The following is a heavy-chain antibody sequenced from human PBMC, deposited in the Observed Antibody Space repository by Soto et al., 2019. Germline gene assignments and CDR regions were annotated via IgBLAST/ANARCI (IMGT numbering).Heavy chain of an antibody. CDR3: ARVVIAAAGWWFDP. D-gene: IGHD6-13*01. V-gene: IGHV6-1*01. J-gene: IGHJ5*02. CDR2: TYYRSKWYN. CDR1: GDSVSSNSAA. Sequence: SQTLSLTCAISGDSVSSNSAAWTWIRQSPSRGLEWLGRTYYRSKWYNDYAVSVKSRMTINPDTSKNQFSLQLNSVTPQDTAVYYCARVVIAAAGWWFDPWGQGTLVTVSS.